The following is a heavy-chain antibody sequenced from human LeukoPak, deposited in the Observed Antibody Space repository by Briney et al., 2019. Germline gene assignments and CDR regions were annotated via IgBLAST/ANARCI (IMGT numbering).Heavy chain of an antibody. CDR3: ARATYSYGTYYYYGMDV. Sequence: GGSLRLSCAASGFTFSSYAMSWVRQAPGKGLEWVAVIWYDGSNKYYADSVKGRFTISRDNSKNTLYLQMNSLRAEDTAVYYCARATYSYGTYYYYGMDVWGQGTTVTVSS. V-gene: IGHV3-33*08. D-gene: IGHD5-18*01. CDR2: IWYDGSNK. CDR1: GFTFSSYA. J-gene: IGHJ6*02.